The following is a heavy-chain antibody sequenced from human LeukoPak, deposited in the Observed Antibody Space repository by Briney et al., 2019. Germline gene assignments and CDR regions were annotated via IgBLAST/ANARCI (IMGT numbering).Heavy chain of an antibody. CDR3: ARDQNMVRRLIISNPFDY. V-gene: IGHV3-30*04. CDR1: GFTFSSYA. D-gene: IGHD3-10*01. Sequence: GRSLRLSCAASGFTFSSYAMHWVRQAPGKGLEWVAVISYDGSNKYYADSVKGRFTISRDNSKHTLYLQMNSLRAEDTAVYYCARDQNMVRRLIISNPFDYWGQGTLVTVSS. CDR2: ISYDGSNK. J-gene: IGHJ4*02.